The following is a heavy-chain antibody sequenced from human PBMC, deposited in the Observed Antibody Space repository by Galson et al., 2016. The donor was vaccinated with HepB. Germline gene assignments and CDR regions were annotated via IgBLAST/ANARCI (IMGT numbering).Heavy chain of an antibody. D-gene: IGHD2-21*02. Sequence: ETLSLTCNVSGGSISSYFWSWIRQPPGRGLEWIGYIYKSGSTNYSPSLKSRVTVSLDTSKNQFSLKLRSVTAADTAVYYCARGVTGTPYFDFWGQGALVTVSS. CDR2: IYKSGST. CDR3: ARGVTGTPYFDF. J-gene: IGHJ4*02. CDR1: GGSISSYF. V-gene: IGHV4-59*01.